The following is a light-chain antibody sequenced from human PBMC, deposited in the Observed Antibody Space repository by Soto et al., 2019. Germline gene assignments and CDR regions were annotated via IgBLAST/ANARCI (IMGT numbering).Light chain of an antibody. Sequence: QSALTQPRSVSGSPGQSVAISCTGTSSDVGTYNFVSWYQQHPGKAPKLMIYDVTRRPSGVPDRFSGSKSGNTASLTISGLQAEDEADYYCCADAGNYLRIFGAGTKLTVL. V-gene: IGLV2-11*01. CDR2: DVT. CDR3: CADAGNYLRI. CDR1: SSDVGTYNF. J-gene: IGLJ2*01.